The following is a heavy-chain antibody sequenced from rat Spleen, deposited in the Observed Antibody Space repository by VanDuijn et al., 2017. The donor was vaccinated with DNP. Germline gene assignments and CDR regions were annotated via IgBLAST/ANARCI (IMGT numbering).Heavy chain of an antibody. J-gene: IGHJ2*01. Sequence: EVQLQESGPGLVKPSQSLSLTCSVTGYSITRSSRWCWIRNFPGNKLEWMGYIDSVGGTNYNPSLKSRISITRDTSKNQFFLQVNSVTTEDTSTYYCARDGTAFDDWGQGVMVTVSS. CDR3: ARDGTAFDD. D-gene: IGHD1-12*02. CDR2: IDSVGGT. V-gene: IGHV3-3*01. CDR1: GYSITRSSR.